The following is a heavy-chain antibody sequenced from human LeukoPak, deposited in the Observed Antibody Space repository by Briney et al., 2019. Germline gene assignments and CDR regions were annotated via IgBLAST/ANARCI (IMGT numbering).Heavy chain of an antibody. J-gene: IGHJ4*02. D-gene: IGHD1-1*01. CDR2: IYTGESA. Sequence: GGSLRLSCAVSGFIVSSNYMSWVRQAPGKGLEWVSVIYTGESASYADSVKGRFSISRDISENTLYLQMDSLRAEDTAVYYCVRDSRVDNPGLYWGQGILVTVSS. CDR3: VRDSRVDNPGLY. CDR1: GFIVSSNY. V-gene: IGHV3-53*01.